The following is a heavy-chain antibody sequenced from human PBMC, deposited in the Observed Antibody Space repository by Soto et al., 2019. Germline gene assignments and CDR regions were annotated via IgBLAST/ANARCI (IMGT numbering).Heavy chain of an antibody. CDR2: ISSNGGST. CDR3: VKDQYDYYDSSGDDY. CDR1: GFTFSSYA. Sequence: GGSLRLSCSASGFTFSSYAMHWVRQAPGKGLEYVSAISSNGGSTYYADSVKGRFTISRDNSKNTLYLQMSSLRAEDTAVYYCVKDQYDYYDSSGDDYWGQGTLVTVSS. J-gene: IGHJ4*02. V-gene: IGHV3-64D*08. D-gene: IGHD3-22*01.